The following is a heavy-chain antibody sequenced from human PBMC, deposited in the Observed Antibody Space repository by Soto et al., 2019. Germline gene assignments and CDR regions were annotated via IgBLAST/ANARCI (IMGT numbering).Heavy chain of an antibody. Sequence: GGSLRLSCAASGFTFSNIWMSWVRQAPGKGLEWVGHIKSKSGGGAADYAAPVKGRFTVSRDDSKNTLYLQMNSLKTEDTAVYYCTTLNYGVDVWGQGTTVTVS. CDR3: TTLNYGVDV. CDR1: GFTFSNIW. V-gene: IGHV3-15*01. J-gene: IGHJ6*02. CDR2: IKSKSGGGAA.